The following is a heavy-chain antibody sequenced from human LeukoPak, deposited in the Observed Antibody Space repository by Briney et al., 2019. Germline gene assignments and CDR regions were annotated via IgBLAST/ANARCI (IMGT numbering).Heavy chain of an antibody. D-gene: IGHD6-19*01. J-gene: IGHJ2*01. CDR1: GGSFSGYY. CDR3: ARQLAVAGTNWYFDL. V-gene: IGHV4-34*01. Sequence: SETLSLTCAVYGGSFSGYYWSWIRQPPGKGLEWIGEINHSGSTNYNPSLKSRVTISVDTSKNQFSLKLSSVTAADTAVYYCARQLAVAGTNWYFDLWGRGTLVTVSS. CDR2: INHSGST.